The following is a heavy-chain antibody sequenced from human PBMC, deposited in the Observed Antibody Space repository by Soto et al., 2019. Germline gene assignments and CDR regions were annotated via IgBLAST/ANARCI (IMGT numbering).Heavy chain of an antibody. CDR1: GFSLSNARMG. J-gene: IGHJ4*02. CDR2: IFSNDEE. V-gene: IGHV2-26*01. Sequence: QVTLKESGPVLVKPTETLTLTCTVSGFSLSNARMGVSWIRQPPGKALEWLAHIFSNDEESYSTSLKSRFTISKDTSKSQVVLTMTNLDPVDTATYYCARINDILTGFDYWGQGTLVTVSS. D-gene: IGHD3-9*01. CDR3: ARINDILTGFDY.